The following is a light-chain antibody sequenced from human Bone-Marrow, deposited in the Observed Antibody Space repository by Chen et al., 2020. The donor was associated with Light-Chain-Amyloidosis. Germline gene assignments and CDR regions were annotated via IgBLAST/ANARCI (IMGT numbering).Light chain of an antibody. J-gene: IGKJ2*01. CDR2: DTS. CDR1: QDISSS. V-gene: IGKV1-33*01. Sequence: DIQMTQSPSSLSASVEDRVTITCQASQDISSSLNWYQQKQGEAPKLLIYDTSILETGVPSRFRGSGSGTHFTFTISSLRSEDFATYYCQQCDNIPYTFGQGTKLEIK. CDR3: QQCDNIPYT.